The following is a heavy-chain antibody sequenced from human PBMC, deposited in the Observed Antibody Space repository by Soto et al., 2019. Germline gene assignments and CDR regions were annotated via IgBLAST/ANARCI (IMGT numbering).Heavy chain of an antibody. J-gene: IGHJ5*02. CDR2: IIPILGIA. CDR1: GGTFSSYT. Sequence: SVKVSCKASGGTFSSYTISWVRQAPGQGLEWMGRIIPILGIANYAQKFQGRVTITADKSTSTAYMELSSLRSEDTAVYYCARGSRGLLWFGESSNWFDPWGQGILVTVPS. V-gene: IGHV1-69*02. D-gene: IGHD3-10*01. CDR3: ARGSRGLLWFGESSNWFDP.